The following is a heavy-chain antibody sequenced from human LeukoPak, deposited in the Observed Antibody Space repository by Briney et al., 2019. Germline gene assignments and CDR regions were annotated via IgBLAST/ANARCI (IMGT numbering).Heavy chain of an antibody. CDR3: ARVGLGYSSSSYHDY. J-gene: IGHJ4*02. D-gene: IGHD6-6*01. CDR1: GYTFTSYG. Sequence: ASVKVSCKASGYTFTSYGISWVRQAPGQGLEWMGWISAYNGNTNYAQKLQGRVTMTTDTSTSTAYMELRSLRSDDTAVYYSARVGLGYSSSSYHDYWGQGTLVTVSS. V-gene: IGHV1-18*01. CDR2: ISAYNGNT.